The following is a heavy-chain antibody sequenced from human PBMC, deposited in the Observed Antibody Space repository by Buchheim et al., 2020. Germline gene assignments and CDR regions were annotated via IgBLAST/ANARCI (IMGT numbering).Heavy chain of an antibody. D-gene: IGHD5-12*01. J-gene: IGHJ6*03. CDR2: INTNTGNP. Sequence: QVQLVQSGSELKKPGASVKVSCKASGYTFTSYAMDWVRQAPGQGLEWMGWINTNTGNPTYAQGFTGRFVFSLDTSVSTAYLQISSLKAEDTGVYYCASDNIDIVAKKFVASDHYYYMDVWGKGTT. CDR3: ASDNIDIVAKKFVASDHYYYMDV. V-gene: IGHV7-4-1*02. CDR1: GYTFTSYA.